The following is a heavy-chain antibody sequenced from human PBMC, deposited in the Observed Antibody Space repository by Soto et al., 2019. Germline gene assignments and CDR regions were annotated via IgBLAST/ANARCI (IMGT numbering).Heavy chain of an antibody. D-gene: IGHD6-13*01. CDR1: GFTFTNYA. CDR3: AKTIRGGYSSSWYYVDS. CDR2: ISGGGSIT. Sequence: EVQLLESGGDLVQPGGSLRLSCAASGFTFTNYAMTWVRQAPGKGLEWVSTISGGGSITYYADSLKGRFTISRDNYXNXXYLQINSLRAEDTAVYYCAKTIRGGYSSSWYYVDSWGQGTLVTVSS. V-gene: IGHV3-23*01. J-gene: IGHJ4*02.